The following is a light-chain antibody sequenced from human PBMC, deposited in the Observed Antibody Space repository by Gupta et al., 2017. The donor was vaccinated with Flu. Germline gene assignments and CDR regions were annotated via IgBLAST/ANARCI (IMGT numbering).Light chain of an antibody. CDR3: NSRDSSGNHVV. V-gene: IGLV3-19*01. CDR2: GKN. J-gene: IGLJ2*01. Sequence: SSALTQDPAVSVALGQTVRITCQGDSLRSYYASWYQQKPGQAPVLVIYGKNNPPSGIPDRFSGSSSGNTASLTITGAQAEDEADYYCNSRDSSGNHVVFGGGTKLTVL. CDR1: SLRSYY.